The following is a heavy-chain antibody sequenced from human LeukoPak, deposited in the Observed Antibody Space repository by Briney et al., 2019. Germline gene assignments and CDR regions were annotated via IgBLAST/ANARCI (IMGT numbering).Heavy chain of an antibody. V-gene: IGHV3-23*05. Sequence: GGSLRLSCAASGFTLSSYAMSWVRQAPGRGLEWVSTIDTRGTGTFYADSVKGRFTISRDNSKNTLFVQMSGLRAEDTAVYHCAKGLLTAGSHNCMDVWGKGTTVTVSS. CDR2: IDTRGTGT. J-gene: IGHJ6*03. CDR3: AKGLLTAGSHNCMDV. CDR1: GFTLSSYA. D-gene: IGHD2-21*02.